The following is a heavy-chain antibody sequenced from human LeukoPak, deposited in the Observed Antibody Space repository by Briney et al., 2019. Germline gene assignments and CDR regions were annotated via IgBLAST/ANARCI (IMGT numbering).Heavy chain of an antibody. CDR2: ISGTGAHT. J-gene: IGHJ4*02. CDR3: AKDIHVAAAVPAPY. V-gene: IGHV3-23*01. CDR1: GITFETYA. D-gene: IGHD6-13*01. Sequence: GGSLRLSCEVSGITFETYAMNWVRQAPGKGLEWVAGISGTGAHTYYADSVKGRFTVSRDNSRDTLHLLLKSLRAEDTAVYFCAKDIHVAAAVPAPYWGQGTLVTVSS.